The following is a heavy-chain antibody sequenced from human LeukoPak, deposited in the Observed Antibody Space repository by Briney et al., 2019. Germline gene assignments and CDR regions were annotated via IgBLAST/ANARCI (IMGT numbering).Heavy chain of an antibody. CDR3: AREGGSGSYWFDY. J-gene: IGHJ4*02. Sequence: GGSLRLSCAASGFTFSSYAMHWVRQAPGKGLEYVSAISSNGGSTYYANSVKGRFTISRDNSKNTLYLQMGSLRAEDMAVYYCAREGGSGSYWFDYWGQGTLVIVSS. V-gene: IGHV3-64*01. CDR1: GFTFSSYA. CDR2: ISSNGGST. D-gene: IGHD3-10*01.